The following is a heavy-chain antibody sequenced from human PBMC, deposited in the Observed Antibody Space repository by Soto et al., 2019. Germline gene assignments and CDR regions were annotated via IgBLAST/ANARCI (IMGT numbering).Heavy chain of an antibody. CDR3: ARAAPRYCSGGSCHSGRAY. V-gene: IGHV4-30-4*01. J-gene: IGHJ4*02. Sequence: PSETLSLSCTVSGGSISSGDYYWSWIRQPPGKGLEWIGYIYYSGSTYYNPSLKSRVTISVDTSKNQFSLKLSSVTAADTAVYYCARAAPRYCSGGSCHSGRAYWGQGTLVTVSS. CDR2: IYYSGST. CDR1: GGSISSGDYY. D-gene: IGHD2-15*01.